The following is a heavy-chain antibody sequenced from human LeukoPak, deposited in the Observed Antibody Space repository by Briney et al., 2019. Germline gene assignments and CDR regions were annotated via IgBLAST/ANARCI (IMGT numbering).Heavy chain of an antibody. CDR2: INPSGGST. J-gene: IGHJ4*02. Sequence: ASVKVSCKASGYTFTSYYMHWVRQAPGQGLEWMGIINPSGGSTSYAQKFQGRVTMTRNTSISTAYMELSSLRSEDTAVYYCARGSDSSGYLNRGFDYWGQGTLVTVSS. CDR1: GYTFTSYY. D-gene: IGHD3-22*01. CDR3: ARGSDSSGYLNRGFDY. V-gene: IGHV1-46*01.